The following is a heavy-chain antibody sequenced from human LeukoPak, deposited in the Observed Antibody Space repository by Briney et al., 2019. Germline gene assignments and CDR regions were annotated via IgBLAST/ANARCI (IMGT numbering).Heavy chain of an antibody. CDR2: ISYDGSNK. D-gene: IGHD3-22*01. J-gene: IGHJ4*02. Sequence: QAGRSLRLSCAASGFASSSYAMHWVRQAPGKGLEWVAVISYDGSNKYYADSVKGRFTISRDNSKNTLYLQMNSLRSEDTAVYYCARVFLGGYYDSSGFSGYFDYWGQGTLVTVSS. V-gene: IGHV3-30-3*01. CDR3: ARVFLGGYYDSSGFSGYFDY. CDR1: GFASSSYA.